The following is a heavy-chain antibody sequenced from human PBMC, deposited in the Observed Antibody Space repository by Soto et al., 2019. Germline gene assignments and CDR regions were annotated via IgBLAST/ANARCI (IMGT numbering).Heavy chain of an antibody. CDR2: IYYSGST. CDR1: GCSISSYY. V-gene: IGHV4-59*01. Sequence: PSEALSLTWTVAGCSISSYYWSWIRQPPGKGLEWIGYIYYSGSTNYNPSLKSRVTISVDTSKNQFSLKMSSVTAADTAVYYCARDLDGMDVWGQGTTVTASS. CDR3: ARDLDGMDV. J-gene: IGHJ6*02.